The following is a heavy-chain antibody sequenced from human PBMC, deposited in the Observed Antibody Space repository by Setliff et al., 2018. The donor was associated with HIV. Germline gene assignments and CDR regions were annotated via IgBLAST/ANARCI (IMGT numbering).Heavy chain of an antibody. CDR2: VSQSGST. V-gene: IGHV4-39*01. CDR1: GVSINRTDHY. D-gene: IGHD6-13*01. J-gene: IGHJ4*02. CDR3: TTIPRGYTSNWYSASFD. Sequence: PSETLSLTCSVSGVSINRTDHYWGWIRQSPGKRLEWIGSVSQSGSTYYNPSLKSRITISVDRSKNLFSLKLSSVTAADTAVYYCTTIPRGYTSNWYSASFDSGQGTLVTVSS.